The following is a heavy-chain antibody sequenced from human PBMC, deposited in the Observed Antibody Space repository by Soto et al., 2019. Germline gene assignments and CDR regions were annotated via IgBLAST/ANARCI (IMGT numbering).Heavy chain of an antibody. CDR1: GYGFSTYG. CDR3: GRGPA. Sequence: QVHLVQSGPEVKKPGAPVKVSCQASGYGFSTYGITWVRQAPGQGLEWMGWVSAYTTKPNYAQKFQGRVTMTTDTSTTTAYMDLGGLRSNDTAIYYCGRGPAWGQGTLVIVSS. V-gene: IGHV1-18*01. CDR2: VSAYTTKP. J-gene: IGHJ4*02.